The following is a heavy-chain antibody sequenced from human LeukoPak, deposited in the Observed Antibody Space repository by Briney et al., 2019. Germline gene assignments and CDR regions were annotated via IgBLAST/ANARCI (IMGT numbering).Heavy chain of an antibody. CDR3: ARDDRVDTAMVDRHSDDY. J-gene: IGHJ4*02. CDR2: IIPILGIA. Sequence: ASVNVSCKASGGTFSSYAISWVRQAPGQGREWMGRIIPILGIANYAQKFQGRVTITADKSTSTAYMELSSLRSEDTAVYYCARDDRVDTAMVDRHSDDYWGQGTLVTVSS. V-gene: IGHV1-69*04. CDR1: GGTFSSYA. D-gene: IGHD5-18*01.